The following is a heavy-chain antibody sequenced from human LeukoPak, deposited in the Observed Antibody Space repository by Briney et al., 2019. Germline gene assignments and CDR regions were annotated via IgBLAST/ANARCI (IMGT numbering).Heavy chain of an antibody. V-gene: IGHV3-53*01. CDR1: GFTVSSNY. D-gene: IGHD3-9*01. Sequence: GGSLRLYCAGSGFTVSSNYMSWVRQAPGKGLEWVSVIYSGGSKYYEDSVKGRFTISRDNAKNPLYLQMNSLRAEDTAVYYCARYPDYPLLRDFDWGYYYYGMDVWGQGTTVTVSS. CDR3: ARYPDYPLLRDFDWGYYYYGMDV. J-gene: IGHJ6*02. CDR2: IYSGGSK.